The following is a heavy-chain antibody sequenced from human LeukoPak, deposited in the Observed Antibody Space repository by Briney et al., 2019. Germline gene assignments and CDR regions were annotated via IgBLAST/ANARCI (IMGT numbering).Heavy chain of an antibody. J-gene: IGHJ4*02. CDR1: GFTFSSYG. D-gene: IGHD2-2*01. Sequence: PGRSLRLSCAASGFTFSSYGMHWVRQAPGKGLEGVAVISYDGSNKYCADSVKGRFTISRDNSKNTLYLQMDSLRSEDTAVYYCATSAGGYCNTSNCCPTYWGQGTLVTDSS. V-gene: IGHV3-30*03. CDR3: ATSAGGYCNTSNCCPTY. CDR2: ISYDGSNK.